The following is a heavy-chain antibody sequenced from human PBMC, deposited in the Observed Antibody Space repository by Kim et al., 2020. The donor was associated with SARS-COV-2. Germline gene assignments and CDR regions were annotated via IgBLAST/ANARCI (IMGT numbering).Heavy chain of an antibody. CDR3: AKVRFGIAAAGYYFDY. V-gene: IGHV3-23*01. J-gene: IGHJ4*02. Sequence: VKCRFTIASDNSKNTLYLHMNSLTCEDTAVYYCAKVRFGIAAAGYYFDYWGQGTLVTVSS. D-gene: IGHD6-13*01.